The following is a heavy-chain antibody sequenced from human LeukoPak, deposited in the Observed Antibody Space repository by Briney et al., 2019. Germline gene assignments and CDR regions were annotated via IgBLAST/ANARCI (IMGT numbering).Heavy chain of an antibody. D-gene: IGHD6-19*01. V-gene: IGHV4-38-2*02. CDR1: GYSISSGYY. CDR3: ARGPWGIAVAGNDF. Sequence: SETLSLTCTVSGYSISSGYYRGWIRQPPGKGLEWVGIIYHSGSTYYNPSLKSRVTISVDTSKNQFSLKLSSVTAADTAVYYCARGPWGIAVAGNDFWGQGTLDSVPS. CDR2: IYHSGST. J-gene: IGHJ4*02.